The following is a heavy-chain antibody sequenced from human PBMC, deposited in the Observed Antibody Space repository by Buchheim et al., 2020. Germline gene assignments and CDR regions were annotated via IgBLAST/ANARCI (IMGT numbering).Heavy chain of an antibody. CDR1: GFTVSSNY. Sequence: EVQLVESGGGLVQPGGSLRLSCAASGFTVSSNYMSWVRQAPGKGLEWVSVIYSDGSTYYADSVKGRFTISRDNSKNTLYLQMNSLRAEDTAVYYCARGQPEVVTRGDYYGMDVWGQGTT. D-gene: IGHD3-22*01. CDR3: ARGQPEVVTRGDYYGMDV. V-gene: IGHV3-66*01. J-gene: IGHJ6*02. CDR2: IYSDGST.